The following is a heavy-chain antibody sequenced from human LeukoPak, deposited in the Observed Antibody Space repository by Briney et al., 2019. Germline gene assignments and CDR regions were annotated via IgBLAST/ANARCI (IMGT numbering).Heavy chain of an antibody. CDR3: ARGLRYCSSTSCYTFYYYYYGMDV. Sequence: SETLSLTCAVCGGSFSGYYWSWIRQPPGKGLEWIGEINHSGSTNYNPSLKSRVTISVDTSKNQFSLKLSSVTAADTTVYYCARGLRYCSSTSCYTFYYYYYGMDVWGQGTTVTVSS. CDR2: INHSGST. CDR1: GGSFSGYY. D-gene: IGHD2-2*02. J-gene: IGHJ6*02. V-gene: IGHV4-34*01.